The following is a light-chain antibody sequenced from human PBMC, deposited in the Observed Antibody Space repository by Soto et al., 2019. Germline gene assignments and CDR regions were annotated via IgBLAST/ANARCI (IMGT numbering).Light chain of an antibody. CDR3: QSYDSSLSGSV. CDR1: SSNIGAGYD. Sequence: QSVLTQPPSVSGAPGQRVTISCTGSSSNIGAGYDVRWYQQLPGTAPKLLIYGNSNRPSGVPDRFSGSKSGTSASLAITGLQAEDEADYYCQSYDSSLSGSVFGGGTKLPVL. J-gene: IGLJ2*01. CDR2: GNS. V-gene: IGLV1-40*01.